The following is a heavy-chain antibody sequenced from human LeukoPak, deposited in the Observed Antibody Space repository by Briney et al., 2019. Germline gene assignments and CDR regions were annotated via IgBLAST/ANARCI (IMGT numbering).Heavy chain of an antibody. V-gene: IGHV3-7*01. CDR1: GFTFSSYW. CDR2: IKQDGSEK. J-gene: IGHJ6*02. CDR3: ARDRGGNDFWSGFDYYYYGMDV. D-gene: IGHD3-3*01. Sequence: PGGSLRLSCAASGFTFSSYWMSWVRQAPGKGLEWVANIKQDGSEKYYVDSVKGRFTISRDNAKNSLYLQMNSLRAEDTAVYYCARDRGGNDFWSGFDYYYYGMDVWGQGTTVTVSS.